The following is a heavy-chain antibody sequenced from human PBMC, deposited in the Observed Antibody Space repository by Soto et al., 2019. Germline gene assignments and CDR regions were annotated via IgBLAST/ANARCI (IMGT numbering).Heavy chain of an antibody. D-gene: IGHD2-15*01. Sequence: QVQLQESGPGLVEPSQTLSLICTVSGASIISDGYYWTGIRQHPGKGLEWLGYIHYSGGATYSPADNQSRKIRINASVNISKSLFSLQLTSVPAAETAVHYFPRVPTHHQVSSGDQPFHPWGQGTLLTASS. J-gene: IGHJ5*02. V-gene: IGHV4-31*03. CDR1: GASIISDGYY. CDR3: PRVPTHHQVSSGDQPFHP. CDR2: IHYSGGATYSP.